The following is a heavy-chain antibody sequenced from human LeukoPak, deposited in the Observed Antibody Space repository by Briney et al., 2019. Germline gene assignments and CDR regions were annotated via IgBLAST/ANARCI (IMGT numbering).Heavy chain of an antibody. J-gene: IGHJ6*03. CDR1: GFNYSSYT. CDR3: VRGSLASGVVVYYYYYLDV. V-gene: IGHV3-48*01. Sequence: GGSLRLSCAASGFNYSSYTMNWVRQAPGMGLEWLSYISASGGITYYADSVKGRFTISRDNAKNSLYLQMNSLRAEDTAVYYCVRGSLASGVVVYYYYYLDVWGKGTTVTVSS. CDR2: ISASGGIT. D-gene: IGHD3-3*01.